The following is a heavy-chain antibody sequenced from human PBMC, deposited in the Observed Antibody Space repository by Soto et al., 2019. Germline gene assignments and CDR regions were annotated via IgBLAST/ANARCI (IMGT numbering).Heavy chain of an antibody. CDR2: IIPILGIA. CDR3: AINDYDFWSGYSDGFDD. Sequence: SVKVSCKASGGTFSSYTISWVRQAPGQGLEWMGRIIPILGIANYAQKFQGRVTITADKSTSTAYMELSSLRSEDTAVYYCAINDYDFWSGYSDGFDDSGQGTLVTVSS. CDR1: GGTFSSYT. D-gene: IGHD3-3*01. V-gene: IGHV1-69*02. J-gene: IGHJ4*02.